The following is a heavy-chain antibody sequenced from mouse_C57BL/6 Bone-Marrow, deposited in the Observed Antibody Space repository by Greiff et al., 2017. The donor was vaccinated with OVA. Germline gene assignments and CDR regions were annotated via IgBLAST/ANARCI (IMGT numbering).Heavy chain of an antibody. CDR2: IYPRSGNT. Sequence: VQLQESGAELARPGASVKLSCKASGYTFTSYGISWVKQRTGQGLEWIGEIYPRSGNTYYNEKFKGKATLTADKSSSTAYMELRSLTSEDSAVYFCARNSGTTFAYWGQGTLVTVSA. CDR1: GYTFTSYG. V-gene: IGHV1-81*01. J-gene: IGHJ3*01. CDR3: ARNSGTTFAY. D-gene: IGHD4-1*01.